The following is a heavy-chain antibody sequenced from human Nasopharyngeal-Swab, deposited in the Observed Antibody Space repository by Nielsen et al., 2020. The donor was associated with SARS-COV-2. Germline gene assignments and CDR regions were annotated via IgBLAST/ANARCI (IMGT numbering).Heavy chain of an antibody. CDR3: AKDIRRVRWLQLFDY. CDR2: ISWNSGSI. CDR1: GFTFDDYA. V-gene: IGHV3-9*01. D-gene: IGHD5-24*01. Sequence: GGSLRLSCAASGFTFDDYATHWVRQAPGKGLEWVSGISWNSGSIGYADSVKGRFTISRDNAKNSLYLQMNSLRAEDTALYYCAKDIRRVRWLQLFDYWGQGTLVTVSS. J-gene: IGHJ4*02.